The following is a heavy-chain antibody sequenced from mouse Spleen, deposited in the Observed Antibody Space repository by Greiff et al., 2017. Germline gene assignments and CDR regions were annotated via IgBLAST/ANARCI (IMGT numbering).Heavy chain of an antibody. CDR2: IYPGSGST. Sequence: QVQLQQSGAELVRPGASVKLSCTASGFNIKDDYMHWVKQRPGQGLEWIGNIYPGSGSTNYDEKFKSKATLTVDTSSSTAYMQLSSLTSEDSAVYYCTRSDWDDYWGQGTTLTVSS. CDR1: GFNIKDDY. D-gene: IGHD4-1*01. V-gene: IGHV1-55*01. J-gene: IGHJ2*01. CDR3: TRSDWDDY.